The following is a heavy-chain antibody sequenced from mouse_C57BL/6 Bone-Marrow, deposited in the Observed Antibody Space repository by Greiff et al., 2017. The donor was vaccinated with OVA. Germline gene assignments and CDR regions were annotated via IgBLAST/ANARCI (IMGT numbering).Heavy chain of an antibody. CDR1: GFTFSSYG. CDR3: ARDPYYYGSSYLYYFDY. V-gene: IGHV5-6*01. CDR2: ISSGGSYT. J-gene: IGHJ2*01. D-gene: IGHD1-1*01. Sequence: EVKLMESGGDLVKPGGSLKLSCAASGFTFSSYGMSWVRQTPDKRLEWVATISSGGSYTYYPDSVKGRFTISRDNAKNTLYLQMSSLKSEDTAMYYCARDPYYYGSSYLYYFDYWGQGTTLTVSS.